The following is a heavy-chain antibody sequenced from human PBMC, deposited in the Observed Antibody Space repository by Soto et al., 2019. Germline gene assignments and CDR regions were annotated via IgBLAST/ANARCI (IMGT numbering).Heavy chain of an antibody. CDR2: IKQDGSEK. CDR3: ARGPPGARYFDY. Sequence: VQLVESGGGLVQPGGSLRLSCAASGFTFSSYWMTWVRQAPGKGLEWVANIKQDGSEKYYVDSVKGRFTLSRDNADNSLYLQMNSLRAEDTAVYYCARGPPGARYFDYWGQGTLVTVSS. D-gene: IGHD3-16*02. J-gene: IGHJ4*02. V-gene: IGHV3-7*03. CDR1: GFTFSSYW.